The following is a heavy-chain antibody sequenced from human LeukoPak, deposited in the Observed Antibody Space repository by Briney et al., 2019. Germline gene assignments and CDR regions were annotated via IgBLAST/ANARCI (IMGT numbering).Heavy chain of an antibody. CDR3: ARITIFGVVIDY. D-gene: IGHD3-3*01. J-gene: IGHJ4*02. CDR1: GGSISSYY. CDR2: IYSSGST. V-gene: IGHV4-59*08. Sequence: SETLSLTCTVSGGSISSYYWSWIRQPPGKGLEWIGYIYSSGSTNYNPSLKSRVTLSVDTSKNQFSLKLSSVTAADTAVYYCARITIFGVVIDYWGQGTLVTVSS.